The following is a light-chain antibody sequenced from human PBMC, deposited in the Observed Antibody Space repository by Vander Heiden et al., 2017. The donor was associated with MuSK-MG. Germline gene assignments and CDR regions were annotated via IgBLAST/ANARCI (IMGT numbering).Light chain of an antibody. CDR3: GTWNNGLGSYV. CDR1: NIGHGY. V-gene: IGLV1-51*01. CDR2: DTD. J-gene: IGLJ1*01. Sequence: SVMTQPPSLSAAPGQKVTLPCSGNIGHGYVSWSQQLPGTAPKLLIYDTDKRPSGIPDRFSGSKSATSATLDITGLQTADEAEYYCGTWNNGLGSYVFGTGTKVTVL.